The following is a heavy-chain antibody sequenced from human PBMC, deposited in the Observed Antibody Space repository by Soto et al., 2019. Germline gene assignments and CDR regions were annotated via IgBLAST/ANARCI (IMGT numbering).Heavy chain of an antibody. J-gene: IGHJ6*02. CDR1: GFTFSSYG. V-gene: IGHV3-30*18. CDR2: ISYDGSNK. Sequence: PGGSLRLSCAASGFTFSSYGMHWVRQAPGKGLEWVAVISYDGSNKYYADSVKGRFTISRDNSKNTLYLQMNSLRAEDTAVYYCAKDSKGYWVLLWFGTRSGMDVWGQGTTVTVSS. D-gene: IGHD3-10*01. CDR3: AKDSKGYWVLLWFGTRSGMDV.